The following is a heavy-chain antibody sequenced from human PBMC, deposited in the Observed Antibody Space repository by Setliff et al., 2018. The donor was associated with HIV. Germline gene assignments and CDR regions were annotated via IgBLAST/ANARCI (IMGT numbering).Heavy chain of an antibody. CDR1: GFTFSDHS. CDR2: SRNKANRYTT. V-gene: IGHV3-72*01. J-gene: IGHJ4*02. Sequence: PGGSLRLSCAASGFTFSDHSMDWVRQAPGKGLEWVGRSRNKANRYTTEYAASVKGRFTISRDDSKTSLYLQMNSLKTEDTAVYYCAGWKGDYYDSSGTNGYWGQGTLVTVSS. D-gene: IGHD3-22*01. CDR3: AGWKGDYYDSSGTNGY.